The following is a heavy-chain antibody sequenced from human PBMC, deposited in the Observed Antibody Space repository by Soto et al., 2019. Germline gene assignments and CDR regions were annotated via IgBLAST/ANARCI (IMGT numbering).Heavy chain of an antibody. CDR3: ARRSSAGKGSPPDF. V-gene: IGHV3-23*01. J-gene: IGHJ4*02. CDR2: IRGNGGST. D-gene: IGHD6-13*01. Sequence: PGGSLRLSCAASGFTFSSCGMSWVRQAPGKGLDWVSAIRGNGGSTYSADSVKGRFTISRDNSKNTLYLQMSSLRAEDTAVYYCARRSSAGKGSPPDFWGQGSLVTV. CDR1: GFTFSSCG.